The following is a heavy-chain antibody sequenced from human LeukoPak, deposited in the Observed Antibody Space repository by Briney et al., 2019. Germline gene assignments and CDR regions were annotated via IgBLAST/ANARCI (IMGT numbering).Heavy chain of an antibody. Sequence: PGGSLRLSCAASGFTFSSYAMSWVRQAPGKGLEWVSAIGGSGGSSYYADSVKGRFTIYRDNSKNTLYLQMNSLRGEDTAVYYCAKDRGSGWYNFDYWGQGTLVTVSS. CDR1: GFTFSSYA. CDR2: IGGSGGSS. V-gene: IGHV3-23*01. J-gene: IGHJ4*02. CDR3: AKDRGSGWYNFDY. D-gene: IGHD6-19*01.